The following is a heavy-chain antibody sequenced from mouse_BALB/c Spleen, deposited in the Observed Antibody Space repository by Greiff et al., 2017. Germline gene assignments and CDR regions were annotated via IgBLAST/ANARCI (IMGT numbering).Heavy chain of an antibody. V-gene: IGHV2-6-7*01. Sequence: QVQLKESGPGLVAPSQSLSITCTVSGFSLTGYGVNWVRQPPGKGLEWLGMIWGDGSTDYNSALKSRLSISKDNSKSQVFLKMNSLQTDDTARYYCARDREVRDYSMDYWGQGTSVTVSS. CDR2: IWGDGST. D-gene: IGHD2-14*01. J-gene: IGHJ4*01. CDR1: GFSLTGYG. CDR3: ARDREVRDYSMDY.